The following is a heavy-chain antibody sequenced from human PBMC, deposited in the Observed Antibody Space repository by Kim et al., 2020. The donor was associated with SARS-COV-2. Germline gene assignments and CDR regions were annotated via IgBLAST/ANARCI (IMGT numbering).Heavy chain of an antibody. Sequence: YADSGKGRFTISRDSAKNSLYLQRNSLRAEDTAVYYCARGRGAAGTVTDYWGQGTLVTVSS. CDR3: ARGRGAAGTVTDY. V-gene: IGHV3-21*01. J-gene: IGHJ4*02. D-gene: IGHD6-13*01.